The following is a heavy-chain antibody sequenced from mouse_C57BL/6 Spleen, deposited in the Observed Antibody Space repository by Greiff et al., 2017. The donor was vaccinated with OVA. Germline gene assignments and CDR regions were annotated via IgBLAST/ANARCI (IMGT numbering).Heavy chain of an antibody. Sequence: QVQLKQPGAELVKPGASVKMSCKASGYTFTSYWITWVKQRPGQGLEWIGDIYPGSGSTNYNEKFKNKATLTVDTSSSTAYMQLSSLTSEDSAVYYCARSLGHLFDYWGQGTTLTVSS. CDR1: GYTFTSYW. J-gene: IGHJ2*01. V-gene: IGHV1-55*01. D-gene: IGHD4-1*01. CDR2: IYPGSGST. CDR3: ARSLGHLFDY.